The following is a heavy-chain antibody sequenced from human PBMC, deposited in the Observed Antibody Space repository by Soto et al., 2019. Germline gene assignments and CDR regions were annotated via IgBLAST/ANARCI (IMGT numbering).Heavy chain of an antibody. J-gene: IGHJ4*02. Sequence: GGSLRLSCAASGFTFSSYGMHWVRQAPGKGLEWVAVIWYDGSNKYYADSVKGRFTISRDNSKNTLYLQMNSLRAEDTAVYYCAWGSGSYYNEIEYYFDYWGQGTLVTVSS. CDR3: AWGSGSYYNEIEYYFDY. CDR2: IWYDGSNK. D-gene: IGHD3-10*01. CDR1: GFTFSSYG. V-gene: IGHV3-33*01.